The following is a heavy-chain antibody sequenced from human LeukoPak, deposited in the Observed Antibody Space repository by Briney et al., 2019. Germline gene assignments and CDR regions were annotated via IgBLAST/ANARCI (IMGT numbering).Heavy chain of an antibody. D-gene: IGHD6-6*01. J-gene: IGHJ6*02. CDR2: IIPIFGTA. CDR3: VASFPSSRLALYYYYGMDV. V-gene: IGHV1-69*13. CDR1: GGTFSSYA. Sequence: GASVKVSCKASGGTFSSYAISWVRQAPGQGLEWMGGIIPIFGTANYAQKFQGRITITADESTSTAYMELSSLRSEDTAVYYCVASFPSSRLALYYYYGMDVWGQGTTVTVSS.